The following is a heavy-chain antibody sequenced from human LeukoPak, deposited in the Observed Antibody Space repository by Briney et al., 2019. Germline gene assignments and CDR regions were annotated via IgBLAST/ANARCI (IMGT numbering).Heavy chain of an antibody. J-gene: IGHJ6*03. V-gene: IGHV1-18*01. CDR1: GYTFTSYG. Sequence: ASVKVSCKASGYTFTSYGISWVRQAPGQGLEWMGWISAYNGNTNYAQKLQGRVTMTTDASTSTAYMELRSLRSDDTAVYYCARDFRIAAAGYYYYYYMDVWGKGTTVTVSS. CDR2: ISAYNGNT. CDR3: ARDFRIAAAGYYYYYYMDV. D-gene: IGHD6-13*01.